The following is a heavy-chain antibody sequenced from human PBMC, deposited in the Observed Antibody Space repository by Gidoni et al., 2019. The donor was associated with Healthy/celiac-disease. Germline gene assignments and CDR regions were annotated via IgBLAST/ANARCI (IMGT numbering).Heavy chain of an antibody. J-gene: IGHJ6*02. V-gene: IGHV3-11*01. Sequence: QVQLVESGGVLVKPGGSRRLSCAASGLTFSDYYMSWMRRAPGKGLEWVSYIRSSGSTIYYADSVKGRFTISRDNAKNSLYLQMNSLRAEDTAVYYCARRLRLDYYYYYGMDVWGQGTTVTVSS. CDR2: IRSSGSTI. CDR3: ARRLRLDYYYYYGMDV. CDR1: GLTFSDYY. D-gene: IGHD4-17*01.